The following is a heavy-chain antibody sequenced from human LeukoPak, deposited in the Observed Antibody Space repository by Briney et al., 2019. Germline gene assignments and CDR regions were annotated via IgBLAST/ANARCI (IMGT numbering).Heavy chain of an antibody. CDR1: GGTFSSYA. D-gene: IGHD3-9*01. CDR3: ARFGWLTEGHFDY. Sequence: SVKVSCKASGGTFSSYAISWVRQAPGQGLEWMGGIIPIFGTANYAQKFQGRVTITADESTSTAYMELSSLRSDDTAVYYCARFGWLTEGHFDYWGQGTLVTVSS. CDR2: IIPIFGTA. J-gene: IGHJ4*02. V-gene: IGHV1-69*13.